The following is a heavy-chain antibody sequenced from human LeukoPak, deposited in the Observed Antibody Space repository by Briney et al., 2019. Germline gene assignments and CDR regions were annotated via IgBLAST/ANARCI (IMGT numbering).Heavy chain of an antibody. J-gene: IGHJ4*02. CDR2: IIPIFGTA. D-gene: IGHD4-23*01. Sequence: GASVKVSCKASGGTFSSYATSWVRQAPGQGLEWMGGIIPIFGTANYAQKFQGRVTITTDESTSTAYMELSSLRSEDTAVYYCARKYGGNSYFDYWGQGTLVTVSS. V-gene: IGHV1-69*05. CDR1: GGTFSSYA. CDR3: ARKYGGNSYFDY.